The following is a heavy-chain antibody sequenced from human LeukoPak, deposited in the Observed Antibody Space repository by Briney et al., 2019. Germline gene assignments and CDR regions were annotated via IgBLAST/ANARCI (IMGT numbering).Heavy chain of an antibody. Sequence: GASVEVSCKAAGYTFTGYYMHWGRQAPGQGVEWMGRINPNSGGTNYAQKFQGRVTMTRDTSISTAYMELSSLRSDDTAVYYCARVSQWLDAFDIWGQGTMVTVSS. CDR2: INPNSGGT. V-gene: IGHV1-2*06. D-gene: IGHD6-19*01. CDR3: ARVSQWLDAFDI. CDR1: GYTFTGYY. J-gene: IGHJ3*02.